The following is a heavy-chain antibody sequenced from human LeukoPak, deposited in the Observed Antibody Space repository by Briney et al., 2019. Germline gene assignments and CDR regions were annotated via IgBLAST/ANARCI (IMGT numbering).Heavy chain of an antibody. D-gene: IGHD1-26*01. J-gene: IGHJ4*02. V-gene: IGHV3-23*01. Sequence: PGGSLRLSCAASGFTFRNYAMSWVRQAPGKGLEWVSVISGRGDKTYYAGSAKGRFTISRDNSKNTLYLQMNSLRDVDTAIYYCAKGIQWELPLEYWGQGTLVTVPS. CDR2: ISGRGDKT. CDR3: AKGIQWELPLEY. CDR1: GFTFRNYA.